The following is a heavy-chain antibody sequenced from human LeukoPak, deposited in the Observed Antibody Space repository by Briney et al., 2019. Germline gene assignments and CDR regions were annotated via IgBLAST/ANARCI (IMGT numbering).Heavy chain of an antibody. V-gene: IGHV4-34*01. Sequence: SETLSLTCAVYGGSFSGYYWSWIRRPPGKGLEWIGEINHRGRTNYNPSLKSRVTISVDTSKNQFSLKLSSVTAADTAVYYCARGLTTVTTVRYFDYWGQGTLVTVSS. CDR3: ARGLTTVTTVRYFDY. J-gene: IGHJ4*02. CDR2: INHRGRT. CDR1: GGSFSGYY. D-gene: IGHD4-17*01.